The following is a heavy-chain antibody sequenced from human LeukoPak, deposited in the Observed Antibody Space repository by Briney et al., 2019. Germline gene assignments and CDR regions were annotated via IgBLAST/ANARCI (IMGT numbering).Heavy chain of an antibody. Sequence: SETLSLTCAVSGGSISTDNWWSWVRQPPGKGLEWIGEIYHSGSTNYNPSLKSRVTISVDMSKKQFSLKLNSVTAADTAVYYCARERIAAAGPRYYYGMDVWGKGTTVTVSS. V-gene: IGHV4-4*02. J-gene: IGHJ6*04. CDR3: ARERIAAAGPRYYYGMDV. D-gene: IGHD6-13*01. CDR1: GGSISTDNW. CDR2: IYHSGST.